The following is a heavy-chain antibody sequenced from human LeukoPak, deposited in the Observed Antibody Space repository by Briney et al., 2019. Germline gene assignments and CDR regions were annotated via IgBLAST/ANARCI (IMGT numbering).Heavy chain of an antibody. CDR2: INPNSGDT. Sequence: GASVKVSCKSSGYTFIGYYMHWVRQAPGQGLEWMGWINPNSGDTNYAQKFQGRVTVTRDTSINTAYMELSSLRSEDTAVYYCATHNPTVDILTGYYLFDYWGQGTLVTVSS. D-gene: IGHD3-9*01. CDR1: GYTFIGYY. J-gene: IGHJ4*02. CDR3: ATHNPTVDILTGYYLFDY. V-gene: IGHV1-2*02.